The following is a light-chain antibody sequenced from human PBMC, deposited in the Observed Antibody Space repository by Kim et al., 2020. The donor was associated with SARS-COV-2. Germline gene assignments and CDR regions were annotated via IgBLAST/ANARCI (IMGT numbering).Light chain of an antibody. CDR1: QSVSSSY. Sequence: SPGERASLTFRGTQSVSSSYLAWYQQKPGPAPRLFSYGASSRATVIPDRFSGSGSGTDFTLTISRLEPEDFAVYYCQQYGSSPWTFGQGTKVDIK. CDR3: QQYGSSPWT. J-gene: IGKJ1*01. CDR2: GAS. V-gene: IGKV3-20*01.